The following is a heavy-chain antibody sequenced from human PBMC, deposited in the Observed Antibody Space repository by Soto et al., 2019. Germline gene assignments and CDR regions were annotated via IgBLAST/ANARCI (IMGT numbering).Heavy chain of an antibody. D-gene: IGHD3-10*01. V-gene: IGHV3-72*01. J-gene: IGHJ4*02. Sequence: EVQLVESGGGLVQPGGSQRLSCAASGFSFSDHYMGWVRQAPGKGLECVGRTRSTGSSYSTDYAASVKGRFTISRDDSKSSLYLQINSLKAEYTAVYYCIRERGPYYYGSGSPGEFDYWGQGTLVIVSS. CDR2: TRSTGSSYST. CDR3: IRERGPYYYGSGSPGEFDY. CDR1: GFSFSDHY.